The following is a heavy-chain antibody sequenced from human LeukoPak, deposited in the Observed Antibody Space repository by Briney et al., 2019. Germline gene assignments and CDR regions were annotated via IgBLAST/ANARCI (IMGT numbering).Heavy chain of an antibody. J-gene: IGHJ4*02. D-gene: IGHD4-17*01. V-gene: IGHV4-59*12. CDR3: ARASHDYGDYSHFDY. Sequence: PSETLSLTCTVSGGSISSYYWSWIRQPPGKGLEWIGYIYYSGSTHYNPSLKSRVTISVDKSKNQFSLKLSSVTAADTAVYYCARASHDYGDYSHFDYWGQGTLVTVSS. CDR1: GGSISSYY. CDR2: IYYSGST.